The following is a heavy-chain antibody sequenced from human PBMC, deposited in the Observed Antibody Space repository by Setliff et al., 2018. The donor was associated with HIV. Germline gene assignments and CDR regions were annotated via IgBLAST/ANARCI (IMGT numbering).Heavy chain of an antibody. Sequence: PGGSLRLSCAASGFTFGNYWMHWLRQAPGKGLEWVARINNDGSTSEHANAVKGRLTISRDNDRNTLYLEMNSLRVEDTALYYCVRVAGFSSSWFGYWGPGTLVTVSS. CDR2: INNDGSTS. CDR1: GFTFGNYW. CDR3: VRVAGFSSSWFGY. J-gene: IGHJ4*02. D-gene: IGHD6-13*01. V-gene: IGHV3-74*03.